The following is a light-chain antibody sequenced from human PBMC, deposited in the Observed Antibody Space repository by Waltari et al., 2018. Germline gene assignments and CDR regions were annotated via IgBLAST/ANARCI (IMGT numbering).Light chain of an antibody. CDR3: HVWHPHVDPGV. CDR2: YDR. J-gene: IGLJ1*01. V-gene: IGLV3-21*04. Sequence: SYVVTQPPSVSVAPGATATIPCGGDHIGTYIVHWYQQKAGQAPVLVIFYDRDRPSGIPDRFSGSNSGNTATLTISRVEAGDEARYYCHVWHPHVDPGVFGTGTEVTVL. CDR1: HIGTYI.